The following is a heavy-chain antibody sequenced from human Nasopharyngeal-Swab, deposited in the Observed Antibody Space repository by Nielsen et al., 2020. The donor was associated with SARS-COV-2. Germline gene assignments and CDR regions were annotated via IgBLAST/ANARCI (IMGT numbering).Heavy chain of an antibody. J-gene: IGHJ6*02. V-gene: IGHV4-34*01. Sequence: SETLSLTCAVYGGSFSGYYWSWIRQPPGKGLEWIGEINHSGSTNYNPSLKSRVTISVDKSKNQFSLKLSSVTAADTAVYYCARESGGDFWSGYYGGMDVWGQGTTVTVSS. CDR3: ARESGGDFWSGYYGGMDV. D-gene: IGHD3-3*01. CDR1: GGSFSGYY. CDR2: INHSGST.